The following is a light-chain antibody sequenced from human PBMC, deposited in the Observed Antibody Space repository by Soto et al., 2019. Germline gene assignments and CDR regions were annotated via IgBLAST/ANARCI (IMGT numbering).Light chain of an antibody. J-gene: IGKJ1*01. V-gene: IGKV3-20*01. CDR2: GAS. CDR3: QHYGSRPRT. Sequence: EIVLTQSPGTLSLSPGERATLSCRASQSLGSSYLAWYQQKPGQTPRLLIYGASSRATGIPDRFSGSGSGTDFTLTISRLEPEDFAVYYCQHYGSRPRTFGQGTKVEIK. CDR1: QSLGSSY.